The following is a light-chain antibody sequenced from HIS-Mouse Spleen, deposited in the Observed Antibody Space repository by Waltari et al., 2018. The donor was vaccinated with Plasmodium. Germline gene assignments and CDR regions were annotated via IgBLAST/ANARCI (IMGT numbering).Light chain of an antibody. V-gene: IGKV3-15*01. CDR3: QQYNNWPRT. Sequence: EIVMTQSPATLSVSPGERATLSCRGSQSVSSNLAWYKQKPGQAPRLRIYGGSTRATGIPARVSGSGSGTEFTLTISSMQSEDFAVYYCQQYNNWPRTFGQGTKVEIK. CDR1: QSVSSN. CDR2: GGS. J-gene: IGKJ1*01.